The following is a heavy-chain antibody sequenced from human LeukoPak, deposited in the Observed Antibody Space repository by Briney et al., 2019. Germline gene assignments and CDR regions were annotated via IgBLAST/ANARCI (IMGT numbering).Heavy chain of an antibody. CDR1: GGSISSYY. CDR2: IYTSGST. J-gene: IGHJ6*03. CDR3: ARYYFWSGYYGGSYYYMDV. D-gene: IGHD3-3*01. V-gene: IGHV4-4*07. Sequence: PSETLSLTCTVSGGSISSYYWSWIRQPAGKGLEWIGRIYTSGSTNYNPSLKSRVTMSVDTYKNQFSLKLSSVTAADTAVHYCARYYFWSGYYGGSYYYMDVWGKGTTVTVSS.